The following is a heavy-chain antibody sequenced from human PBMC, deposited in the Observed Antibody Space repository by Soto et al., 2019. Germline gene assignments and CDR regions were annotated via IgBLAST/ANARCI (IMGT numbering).Heavy chain of an antibody. CDR1: GYTFTSYY. CDR2: INPSGGST. V-gene: IGHV1-46*01. J-gene: IGHJ4*02. CDR3: ARVMTTVPGADY. D-gene: IGHD4-17*01. Sequence: VQLVQSGAEVKKPGASVKVSCKASGYTFTSYYMHWVRQAPGQGLEWMGIINPSGGSTSYTQKFQGRVTMTRDTSTSTVYMELSSLRSEDTAVYYCARVMTTVPGADYWGQGTLVTVSS.